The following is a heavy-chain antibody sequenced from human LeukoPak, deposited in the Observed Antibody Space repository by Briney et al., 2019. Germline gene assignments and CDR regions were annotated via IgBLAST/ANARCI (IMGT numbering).Heavy chain of an antibody. J-gene: IGHJ4*02. CDR1: GGSFSGYY. Sequence: PSETLSLTCSVYGGSFSGYYWSWVRQPPGKGLEWIGEITRFGDINYNPSLKSRVTMSLDMSRNHFSLELSSVTAADTAMYYCARARYYDFWSGYYFYFDYWGQGTLVTVSS. CDR2: ITRFGDI. V-gene: IGHV4-34*01. CDR3: ARARYYDFWSGYYFYFDY. D-gene: IGHD3-3*01.